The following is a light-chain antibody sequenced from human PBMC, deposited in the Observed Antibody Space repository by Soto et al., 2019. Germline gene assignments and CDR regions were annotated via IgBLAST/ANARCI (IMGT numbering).Light chain of an antibody. CDR2: AAS. CDR3: QKYDSAPWT. J-gene: IGKJ1*01. Sequence: DIQMTQSPSSLSASVRDRVTITCRASQGISNYLAWYQQKPGKVPKLLIYAASTLQSGVPSRLSGSGSGTAFTLTISSLQPEDVATYYCQKYDSAPWTFGQGTKVEIK. CDR1: QGISNY. V-gene: IGKV1-27*01.